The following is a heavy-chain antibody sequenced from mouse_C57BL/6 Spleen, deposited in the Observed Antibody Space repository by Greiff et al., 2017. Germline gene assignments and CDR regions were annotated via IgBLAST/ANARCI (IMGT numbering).Heavy chain of an antibody. J-gene: IGHJ4*01. D-gene: IGHD1-1*01. CDR1: GYSITSGYY. CDR2: ISYDGSN. V-gene: IGHV3-6*01. CDR3: ARSYGSSYRYAMDY. Sequence: EVHLVESGPGLVKPSQSLSLTCSVTGYSITSGYYWNWIRQFPGNKLEWMGYISYDGSNNYNPSLKNRISITRDTSKNQFFLKLNSVTTEDTATYYCARSYGSSYRYAMDYWGQGTSVTVSS.